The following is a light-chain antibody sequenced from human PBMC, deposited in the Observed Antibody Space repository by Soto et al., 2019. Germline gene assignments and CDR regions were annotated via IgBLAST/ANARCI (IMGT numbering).Light chain of an antibody. CDR1: SGHSSYA. CDR3: QTWGTGIVV. Sequence: QPVLTQSPSASASLGASVKLTCTLGSGHSSYAIAWHQQQPDKGPRYLMKLNSDGSHGKGDGIPDRFSGSSSGAERYLTISSLQSEDEADYYCQTWGTGIVVFGGGTKLTVL. V-gene: IGLV4-69*01. J-gene: IGLJ2*01. CDR2: LNSDGSH.